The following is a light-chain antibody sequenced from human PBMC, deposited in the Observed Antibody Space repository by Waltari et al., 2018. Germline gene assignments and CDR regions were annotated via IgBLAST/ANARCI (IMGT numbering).Light chain of an antibody. V-gene: IGLV1-51*02. CDR3: GTWDSSLSGAV. CDR2: ENT. CDR1: SSTIGNNY. J-gene: IGLJ7*01. Sequence: QSVLTQPPSVSAAPGQRVPLSCSGGSSTIGNNYVSWYRQFPGTAPKLLIYENTERPSGIPGRFSGSKSGTSATLDITGLQAGDEADYYCGTWDSSLSGAVFGGGTHLTVL.